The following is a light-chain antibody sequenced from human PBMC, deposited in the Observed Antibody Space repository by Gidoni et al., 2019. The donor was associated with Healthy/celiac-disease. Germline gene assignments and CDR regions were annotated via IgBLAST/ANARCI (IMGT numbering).Light chain of an antibody. V-gene: IGLV2-8*01. CDR2: EVS. Sequence: QSALTQPPSASGSPGQSVTISCTGTSSDVGGYNYVSWYQQHPGKAPTLMIYEVSKRPSGVPDRFSGSKSGNTASLTVSGLQAEDEADYYCSSYAGSNNPPYVFGTGTKVTVL. CDR3: SSYAGSNNPPYV. J-gene: IGLJ1*01. CDR1: SSDVGGYNY.